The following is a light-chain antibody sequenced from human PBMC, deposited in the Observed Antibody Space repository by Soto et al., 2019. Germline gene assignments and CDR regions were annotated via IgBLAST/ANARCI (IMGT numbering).Light chain of an antibody. V-gene: IGKV3-20*01. J-gene: IGKJ1*01. CDR3: QQYGTSPWT. CDR1: QSISSNY. CDR2: GAF. Sequence: EIVLTQSPGTLSLSPGERVTLSCRASQSISSNYLAWYQQKPGQAPRLLIYGAFSRAVGIPDNFSGSGSGTDFTLTIYRLEPEDFAVYYCQQYGTSPWTFGQGTKVEIK.